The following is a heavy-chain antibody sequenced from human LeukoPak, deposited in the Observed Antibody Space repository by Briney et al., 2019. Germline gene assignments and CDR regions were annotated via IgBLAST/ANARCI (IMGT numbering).Heavy chain of an antibody. CDR3: AKGQMTTILGFDS. V-gene: IGHV3-23*01. J-gene: IGHJ4*02. D-gene: IGHD5-24*01. Sequence: PGGSLRLSCAASGFTFSSYAMHWVRQAPGRGLEWVSAIKTSAGDTYYADSVKGRFTISRDNSKSTVYLQMNSLRVEDTALYYCAKGQMTTILGFDSWGQGALVTVSS. CDR1: GFTFSSYA. CDR2: IKTSAGDT.